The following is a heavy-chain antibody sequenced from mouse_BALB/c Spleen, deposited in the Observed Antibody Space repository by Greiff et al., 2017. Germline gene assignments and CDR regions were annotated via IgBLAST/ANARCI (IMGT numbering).Heavy chain of an antibody. V-gene: IGHV1-80*01. CDR1: GYAFSSYW. CDR3: ARLARTAWFAY. CDR2: IYPGDGDT. J-gene: IGHJ3*01. Sequence: QVHVKQSGAELVRPGSSVKISCKASGYAFSSYWMNWVKQRPGQGLEWIGQIYPGDGDTNYNGKFKGKATLTADKSSSTAYMQLSSLTSEDSAVYFCARLARTAWFAYWGQGTLVTVSA.